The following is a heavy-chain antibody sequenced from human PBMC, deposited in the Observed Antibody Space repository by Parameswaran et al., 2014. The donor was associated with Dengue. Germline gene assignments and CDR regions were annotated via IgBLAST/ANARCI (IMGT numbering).Heavy chain of an antibody. CDR3: ARATGVTYYYYYMDV. J-gene: IGHJ6*03. D-gene: IGHD7-27*01. V-gene: IGHV3-11*04. CDR2: ISSSGDII. Sequence: RWIRQPPGKGLEWVSYISSSGDIIYYADSVKGRFTISRDNAKNSLYLQMNSLRAEDTAVYYCARATGVTYYYYYMDVWGKGTTVTVSS.